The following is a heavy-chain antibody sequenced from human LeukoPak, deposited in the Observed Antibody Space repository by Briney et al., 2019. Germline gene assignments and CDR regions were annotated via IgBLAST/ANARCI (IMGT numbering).Heavy chain of an antibody. CDR1: GFTSSSYS. Sequence: GGSLRLSCAASGFTSSSYSMNWVRQAPGKGLEWVSSISSSRSYIYYADSVKGRFTISRDNAKNSLYLQMNSLRAEDTAVYYCVRVTGEAPDWFDPWGQGTLVTVSS. J-gene: IGHJ5*02. CDR2: ISSSRSYI. D-gene: IGHD3-10*01. CDR3: VRVTGEAPDWFDP. V-gene: IGHV3-21*01.